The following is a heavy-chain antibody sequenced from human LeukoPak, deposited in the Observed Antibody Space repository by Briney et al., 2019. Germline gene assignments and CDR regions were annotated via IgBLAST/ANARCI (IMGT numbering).Heavy chain of an antibody. V-gene: IGHV5-10-1*01. Sequence: GESLKISCKGSGYSFTSYWISWVRQMPGKGLEWMGRIDPSDSYTNYSPSFQGHVTISADKSISTAYLQWGSLKASDTAMYYCARGRHCSGGSCYSVAPDYWGQGTLVTVSS. CDR3: ARGRHCSGGSCYSVAPDY. J-gene: IGHJ4*02. CDR1: GYSFTSYW. D-gene: IGHD2-15*01. CDR2: IDPSDSYT.